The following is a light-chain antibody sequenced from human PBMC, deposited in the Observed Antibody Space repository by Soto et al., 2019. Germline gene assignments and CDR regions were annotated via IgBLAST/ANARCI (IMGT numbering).Light chain of an antibody. Sequence: DIQMTQSPSTLSASVGDRVTITCRASQGISNWLAWYQQKPGKAPNLLTYDASSLQSGVPSRFSCSGSRTAFTLTISRLQPDDFPTYHCQQYSNTLYTFSQVTKLEIK. CDR2: DAS. V-gene: IGKV1-5*01. CDR1: QGISNW. J-gene: IGKJ2*01. CDR3: QQYSNTLYT.